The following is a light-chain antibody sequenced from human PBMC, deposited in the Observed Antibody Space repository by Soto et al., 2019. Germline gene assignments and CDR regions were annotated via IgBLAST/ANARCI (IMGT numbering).Light chain of an antibody. V-gene: IGKV1-5*01. CDR1: QSISTW. Sequence: DIQMTQSPSTLSASVGDRVTITCRASQSISTWLAWDQQKPGKAPKLLIYDAFYLERGVPSRFSGSGSGTELTLTISILQPDDLETYYCQQYNSCWTFGQGTKVEI. CDR3: QQYNSCWT. CDR2: DAF. J-gene: IGKJ1*01.